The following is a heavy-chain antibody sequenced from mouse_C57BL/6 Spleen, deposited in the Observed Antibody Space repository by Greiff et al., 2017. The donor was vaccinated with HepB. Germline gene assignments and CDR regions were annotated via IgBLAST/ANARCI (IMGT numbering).Heavy chain of an antibody. J-gene: IGHJ3*01. CDR3: AREGEAWFAY. Sequence: QVQLKESGPELVKPGASVKISCKASGYAFSSSWMNWVKQRPGKGLEWIGRIYPGDGDTNYNGKFKGKATLTADKSSSTAYMQLSSLTSEDSAVYFCAREGEAWFAYWGQGTLVTVSA. V-gene: IGHV1-82*01. CDR2: IYPGDGDT. CDR1: GYAFSSSW.